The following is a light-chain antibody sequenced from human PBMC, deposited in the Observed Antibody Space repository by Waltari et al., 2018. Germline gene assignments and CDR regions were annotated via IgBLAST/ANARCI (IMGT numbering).Light chain of an antibody. V-gene: IGLV3-25*03. J-gene: IGLJ3*02. CDR2: KDT. CDR3: QSADNSGTYWE. CDR1: ALPKQS. Sequence: SHELTQPPSVSVSPGQTATISCSRDALPKQSGYWYQQKPGQAPILLIYKDTERPSGLPERFSGFSSGTTVTLTISGVQAEDEADYYCQSADNSGTYWEFGGGTKLTVL.